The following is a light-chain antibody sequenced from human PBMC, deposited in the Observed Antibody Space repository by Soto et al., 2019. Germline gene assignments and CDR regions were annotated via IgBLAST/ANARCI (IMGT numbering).Light chain of an antibody. Sequence: IVMTQSPATLSVSPGERATLSCRASQSVYSNFAWYQQKPGQAPRLLIYAASTRATDIPVRFSGTGSGTDFTLTISSLQSEDFAVYYCKQYHSWPRTFGQGTKVEIK. J-gene: IGKJ1*01. CDR1: QSVYSN. V-gene: IGKV3-15*01. CDR2: AAS. CDR3: KQYHSWPRT.